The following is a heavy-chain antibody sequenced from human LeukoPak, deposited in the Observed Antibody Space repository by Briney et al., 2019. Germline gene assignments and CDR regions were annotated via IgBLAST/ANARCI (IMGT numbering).Heavy chain of an antibody. J-gene: IGHJ6*04. D-gene: IGHD3-10*02. CDR1: GFTFSSYE. CDR3: EELGITMIGGV. CDR2: ISSSGSTT. Sequence: GGSLRLSCAASGFTFSSYEMNWVRQAPGKGLEWVSYISSSGSTTYYADSVKGRFTISRDNAKNSLYLQMNSLRAEDTAVYYCEELGITMIGGVWGKGTTVTISS. V-gene: IGHV3-48*03.